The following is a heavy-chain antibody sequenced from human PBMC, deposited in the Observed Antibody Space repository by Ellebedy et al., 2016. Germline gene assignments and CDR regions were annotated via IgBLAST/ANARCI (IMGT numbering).Heavy chain of an antibody. CDR1: GFTLSDWY. V-gene: IGHV3-11*06. J-gene: IGHJ6*02. Sequence: GGSLRLSCAASGFTLSDWYMTWIRQAPGRGLEWISYITPTGDHSDYTDSVKGRMTISRDNARNALYLQMSSLRTEDTAVYYCVRGHLALGVWGQGTTVTVSS. CDR2: ITPTGDHS. CDR3: VRGHLALGV.